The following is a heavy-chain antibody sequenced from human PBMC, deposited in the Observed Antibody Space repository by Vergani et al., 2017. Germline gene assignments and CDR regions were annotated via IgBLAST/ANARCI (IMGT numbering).Heavy chain of an antibody. J-gene: IGHJ4*02. Sequence: EVQLVESGGGLVKPGGSLRLSGAASGFTFSSYSMNGGGQAPGKGLEWVSSISSSSSYIYYADSVKGRFTISRDNAKNSLYLQMNSLRAEDMAVYYCARGWELLQGGEDYWGQGTLVTVSS. CDR1: GFTFSSYS. V-gene: IGHV3-21*01. D-gene: IGHD1-26*01. CDR3: ARGWELLQGGEDY. CDR2: ISSSSSYI.